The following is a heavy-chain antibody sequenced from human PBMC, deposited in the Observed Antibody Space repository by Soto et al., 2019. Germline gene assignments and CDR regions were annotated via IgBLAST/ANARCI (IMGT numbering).Heavy chain of an antibody. Sequence: GSGPTLVNPTQTLTLTCTFSGFSLSTSGVGVGWIRQPPGKALEWLALIYWNDDKRYSPSLKSRLTITKDTSKNQVVLTMTNMDPVDTATYYCARLNYYDSSGYYSQTTVGFDYWGQGTLVTVSS. D-gene: IGHD3-22*01. V-gene: IGHV2-5*01. CDR1: GFSLSTSGVG. J-gene: IGHJ4*02. CDR3: ARLNYYDSSGYYSQTTVGFDY. CDR2: IYWNDDK.